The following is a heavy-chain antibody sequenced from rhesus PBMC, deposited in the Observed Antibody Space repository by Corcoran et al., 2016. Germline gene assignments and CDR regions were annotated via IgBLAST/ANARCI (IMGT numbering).Heavy chain of an antibody. D-gene: IGHD3-3*01. V-gene: IGHV1-111*02. CDR3: ARGDLWTGYDY. J-gene: IGHJ4*01. CDR1: GYTFTDLS. CDR2: VDPEDGEA. Sequence: EVQLVQSGAEVKKPGASVKISCKASGYTFTDLSMHWVRQAPGKGLEWWGRVDPEDGEADYAQKFQDRVTITADTSTDTAYMELSSLRSEDTAVYYCARGDLWTGYDYWGQGVLVTVSS.